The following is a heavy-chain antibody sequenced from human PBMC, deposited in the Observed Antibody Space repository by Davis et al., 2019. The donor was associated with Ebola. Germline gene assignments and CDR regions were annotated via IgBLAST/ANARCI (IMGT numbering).Heavy chain of an antibody. Sequence: ASVKVSCKASGYTFTSYGISWVRQAPGQGLEWMGWISAYNGNTNYAQKLQGRVTMTTDTSTSTAYMELRSLRSEDTAVYYWATVTIFGVVNYYYYGMDVWGQGTTVTVSS. D-gene: IGHD3-3*01. J-gene: IGHJ6*02. V-gene: IGHV1-18*01. CDR1: GYTFTSYG. CDR3: ATVTIFGVVNYYYYGMDV. CDR2: ISAYNGNT.